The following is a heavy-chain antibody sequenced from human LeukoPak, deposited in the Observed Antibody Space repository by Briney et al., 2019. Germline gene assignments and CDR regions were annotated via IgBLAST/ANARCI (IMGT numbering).Heavy chain of an antibody. J-gene: IGHJ4*02. CDR1: GFTVSSSY. Sequence: GGSLRLSCAASGFTVSSSYMSWVRQAPGKGLEWVSVIYSDGSTYCADSVKGRFTISRDNSKNTVYLQMNSLRAEDTAVYYCARDLDSYGSYWGQGTPVTVSS. V-gene: IGHV3-66*01. D-gene: IGHD5-18*01. CDR3: ARDLDSYGSY. CDR2: IYSDGST.